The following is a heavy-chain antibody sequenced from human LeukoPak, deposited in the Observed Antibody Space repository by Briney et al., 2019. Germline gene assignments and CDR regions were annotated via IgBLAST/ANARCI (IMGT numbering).Heavy chain of an antibody. CDR3: AIANAPEYYDSSGYSSLDY. J-gene: IGHJ4*02. CDR1: GYTFTSYA. Sequence: GASVKVSCKASGYTFTSYAMHWVRQAPGQRLEWMGGIIPIFGTANYAQKFQGRVTITADESTSTAYMELSSLRSEDTAVYYCAIANAPEYYDSSGYSSLDYWGQGTLVTVSS. V-gene: IGHV1-69*13. CDR2: IIPIFGTA. D-gene: IGHD3-22*01.